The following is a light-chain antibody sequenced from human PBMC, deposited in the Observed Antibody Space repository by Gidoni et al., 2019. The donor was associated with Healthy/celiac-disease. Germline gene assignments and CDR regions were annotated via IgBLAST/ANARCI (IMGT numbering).Light chain of an antibody. CDR2: AAS. Sequence: DIQMTQSPSSLSASVGDRVTITCRASQIISSYLNWYQQKPGKAPKLLIYAASSLQSGVPSRFSGSGYGTDSTITISRLPPEDFANYYCQQSYSTLTFGGGTKVEIK. J-gene: IGKJ4*01. CDR1: QIISSY. CDR3: QQSYSTLT. V-gene: IGKV1-39*01.